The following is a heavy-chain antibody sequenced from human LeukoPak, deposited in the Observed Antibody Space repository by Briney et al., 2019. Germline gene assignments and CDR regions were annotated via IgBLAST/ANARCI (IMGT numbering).Heavy chain of an antibody. CDR2: IYYSGST. Sequence: SETLSLTCTVSGGSISSSSYYWGWIRQPPGKGLEWIGSIYYSGSTYYNPSLKSRVTISVDTSKNQFSLKLSSVTAADTAVYYCASDHYVWGSYRSYWGQGTLVTVSS. D-gene: IGHD3-16*02. J-gene: IGHJ4*02. CDR1: GGSISSSSYY. V-gene: IGHV4-39*07. CDR3: ASDHYVWGSYRSY.